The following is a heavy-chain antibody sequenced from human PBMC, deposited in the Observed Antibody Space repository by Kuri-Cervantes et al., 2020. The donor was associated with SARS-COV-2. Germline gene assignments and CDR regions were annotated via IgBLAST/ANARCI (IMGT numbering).Heavy chain of an antibody. Sequence: SETLSLTCAVYGGSFSGYSWSWIRQPPGKGLEWIGYIYHSGSTYYNPSLKSRVTISVDRTKNQFSLKLSSVTAADTAVYYCARGQYSSSWYSNLDYWGQGTLVTVSS. D-gene: IGHD6-13*01. J-gene: IGHJ4*02. CDR2: IYHSGST. CDR3: ARGQYSSSWYSNLDY. V-gene: IGHV4-30-2*01. CDR1: GGSFSGYS.